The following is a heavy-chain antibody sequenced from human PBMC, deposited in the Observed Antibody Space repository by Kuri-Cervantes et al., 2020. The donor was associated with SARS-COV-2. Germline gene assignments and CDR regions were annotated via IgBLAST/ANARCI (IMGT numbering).Heavy chain of an antibody. V-gene: IGHV3-30-3*01. CDR2: ISYDGSNK. Sequence: GGSLRLSCAASGFTFSSYAMYWVRQAPGKGLEWVAVISYDGSNKYYADSVKGRFTISRDNSKNTLYLQMNSLRADDTAVYYCAREGRGANAAPDAFDIWGQGAMVTVSS. CDR1: GFTFSSYA. CDR3: AREGRGANAAPDAFDI. D-gene: IGHD1-26*01. J-gene: IGHJ3*02.